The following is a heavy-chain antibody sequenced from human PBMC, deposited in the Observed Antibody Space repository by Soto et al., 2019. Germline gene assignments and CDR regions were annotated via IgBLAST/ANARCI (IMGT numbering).Heavy chain of an antibody. CDR3: ASLRLYGSGDRVYACDF. V-gene: IGHV1-69*13. D-gene: IGHD2-15*01. Sequence: SVKVSCKASGVTFSSYAISRVRHAPGQGLEWMGGIIPIFGTANYAQKLQGRVTITADESTSTAYMELTSLRSADTASDYFASLRLYGSGDRVYACDFWGKGKMVTVSS. CDR1: GVTFSSYA. CDR2: IIPIFGTA. J-gene: IGHJ3*01.